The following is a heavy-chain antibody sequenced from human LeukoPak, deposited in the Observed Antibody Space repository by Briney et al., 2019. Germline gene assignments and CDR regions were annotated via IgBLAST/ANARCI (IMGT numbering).Heavy chain of an antibody. CDR1: GFTFSSYS. J-gene: IGHJ4*02. D-gene: IGHD3-10*01. CDR2: ISSSSSYI. CDR3: ARVGVLWFGELLPDDY. Sequence: GGSLRLSCAASGFTFSSYSMNGVRQAPPKGLEWGSSISSSSSYIYYADSVKGRFTISRDNAKSSLYLQMNSLRAEDTAVYYCARVGVLWFGELLPDDYWGQGTVVTVSS. V-gene: IGHV3-21*01.